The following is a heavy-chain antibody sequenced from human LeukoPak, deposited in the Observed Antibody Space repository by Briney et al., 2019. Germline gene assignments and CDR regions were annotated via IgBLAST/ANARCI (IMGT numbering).Heavy chain of an antibody. J-gene: IGHJ6*02. CDR1: GFTFSSYA. Sequence: GGSLRLSCAASGFTFSSYAMSWVRQAPGKGLEWVSAISGSGGSTYYADSVKGRFTISRDNSKNPLYLQMNSLRAEDTAVYYCAKDLYYGSGMHGMDVWGPATTVTVSS. V-gene: IGHV3-23*01. D-gene: IGHD3-10*01. CDR3: AKDLYYGSGMHGMDV. CDR2: ISGSGGST.